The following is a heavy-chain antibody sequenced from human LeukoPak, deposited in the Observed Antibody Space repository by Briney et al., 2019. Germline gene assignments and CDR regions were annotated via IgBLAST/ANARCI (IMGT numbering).Heavy chain of an antibody. CDR2: IYYNGGT. Sequence: SETLSLTCTVSGGSISSYYWSWIRQPPGKGLEWIGDIYYNGGTNYYPSLKSRVTISIDTSKRQFSLKLSSVTAADTAVYYCAIDGNGGFHYGSVAFDIWGQGTMVTVSS. CDR3: AIDGNGGFHYGSVAFDI. D-gene: IGHD5-12*01. V-gene: IGHV4-59*01. CDR1: GGSISSYY. J-gene: IGHJ3*02.